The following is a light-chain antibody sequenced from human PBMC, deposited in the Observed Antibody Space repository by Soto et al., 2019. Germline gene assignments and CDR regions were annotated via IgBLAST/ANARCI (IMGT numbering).Light chain of an antibody. CDR3: QQYNDYYPRT. J-gene: IGKJ1*01. Sequence: DIQMTQSPSTLSASVGDRVTITCRASQSISSWLAWYQQQPGKAPKLLIYKASNLESGVPSRFSGSQSVTEFTLTISSLQPDDFATYFFQQYNDYYPRTFGQGTKVEIK. V-gene: IGKV1-5*03. CDR1: QSISSW. CDR2: KAS.